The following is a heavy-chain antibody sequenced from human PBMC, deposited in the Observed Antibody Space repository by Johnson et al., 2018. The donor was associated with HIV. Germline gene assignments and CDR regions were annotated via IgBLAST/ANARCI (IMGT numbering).Heavy chain of an antibody. Sequence: QVRLVESGGGVVQPGRSLRLSCAASGFTFSSHAMHWVRQAPVKGLEWVAFISFDGTSKYYADSVKGRFTISRDNSKNTLCLQMNSLRAEDTAVYYCARGVVGVLSNAFDIWGQGTMVTVSS. CDR3: ARGVVGVLSNAFDI. V-gene: IGHV3-30*04. J-gene: IGHJ3*02. CDR1: GFTFSSHA. CDR2: ISFDGTSK. D-gene: IGHD3-3*01.